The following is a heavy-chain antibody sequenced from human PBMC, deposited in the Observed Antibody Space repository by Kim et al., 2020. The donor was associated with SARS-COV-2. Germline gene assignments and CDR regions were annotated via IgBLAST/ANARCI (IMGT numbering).Heavy chain of an antibody. CDR3: ARGPHHRPLDY. J-gene: IGHJ4*02. CDR2: ITGRGTTI. V-gene: IGHV3-48*03. Sequence: GGSLRLSCAASGFTFSSYEMNWVRQAPGKGLEWVSYITGRGTTIYYADSVRGRFTISRDNDKNSLYLQMNSLRAEDTAVYYCARGPHHRPLDYWGQGTL. CDR1: GFTFSSYE.